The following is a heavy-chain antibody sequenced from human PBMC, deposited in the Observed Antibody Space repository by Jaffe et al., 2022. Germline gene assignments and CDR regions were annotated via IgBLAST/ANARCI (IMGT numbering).Heavy chain of an antibody. Sequence: QVQLQESGPGLVKPSGTLSLTCAVSGGSISSSNWWSWIRQPPGKGLEWIGEIYHSGSTNYNPSLKSRVTISVDKSKNHFSLKLTSVTAADTAVYYCATGRIGPAQGGGFDSWGQGTLVTVSS. CDR2: IYHSGST. V-gene: IGHV4-4*02. CDR3: ATGRIGPAQGGGFDS. J-gene: IGHJ4*02. D-gene: IGHD1-26*01. CDR1: GGSISSSNW.